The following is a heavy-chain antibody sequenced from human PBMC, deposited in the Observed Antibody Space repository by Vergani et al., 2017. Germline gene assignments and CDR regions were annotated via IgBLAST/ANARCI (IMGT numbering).Heavy chain of an antibody. V-gene: IGHV1-8*01. CDR1: GYTFTSYD. J-gene: IGHJ4*02. Sequence: VQLVQSGAEVKKPGASVKVSCKASGYTFTSYDINWVRQATGQGLEWMGWMNPNSGNTGYAQKFQGRVTMTRNTSISTAYMELSSLRSEDTAVYYCARGQERGIVVVITFRGFDYWGQGTLVTVSS. CDR2: MNPNSGNT. CDR3: ARGQERGIVVVITFRGFDY. D-gene: IGHD3-22*01.